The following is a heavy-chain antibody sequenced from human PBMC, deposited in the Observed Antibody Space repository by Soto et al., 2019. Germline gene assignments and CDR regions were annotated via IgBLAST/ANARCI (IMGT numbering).Heavy chain of an antibody. V-gene: IGHV1-2*02. CDR1: GYPVTAYY. Sequence: QLHLVQSGAVVKKPGASVTVSCSASGYPVTAYYMHWVRQAPGRGLEWMGGINPATGAAKYTQTFQGRVTMARDTATSTVFMELSGLTSADTAVFYGARGGGVGVAGSAAFDMWGQGTLVTVSS. CDR3: ARGGGVGVAGSAAFDM. CDR2: INPATGAA. J-gene: IGHJ3*02. D-gene: IGHD3-3*01.